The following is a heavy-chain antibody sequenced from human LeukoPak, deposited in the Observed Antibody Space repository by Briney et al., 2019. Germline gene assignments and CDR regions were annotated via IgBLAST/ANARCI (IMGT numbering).Heavy chain of an antibody. J-gene: IGHJ4*02. CDR3: AGGNYYDSSGYLYYFGY. V-gene: IGHV4-59*01. D-gene: IGHD3-22*01. CDR1: GGSISSYY. Sequence: SETLSLTCTVSGGSISSYYWSWIRQPPGKGLEWIGYIYYSGSTNYNPSPKSRVTMSVDTSKNQFSLKLSSATAADTAVYYCAGGNYYDSSGYLYYFGYWGQGTLVTVSS. CDR2: IYYSGST.